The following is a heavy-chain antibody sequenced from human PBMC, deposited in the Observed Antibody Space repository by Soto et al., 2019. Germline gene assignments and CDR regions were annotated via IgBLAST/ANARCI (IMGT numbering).Heavy chain of an antibody. CDR3: ARTSYSDRWRDWYLDL. V-gene: IGHV4-39*01. Sequence: QLQLQESGPGLVKPSETLSLTCTVSGGSISSSSDYWGWIRQPPGKGLEWVGTIHYSGSTYYNPSLRSRVTISVDTSKSQFSLILNSVTAADTAVYYCARTSYSDRWRDWYLDLWGRGTLVTVSP. D-gene: IGHD4-17*01. J-gene: IGHJ2*01. CDR1: GGSISSSSDY. CDR2: IHYSGST.